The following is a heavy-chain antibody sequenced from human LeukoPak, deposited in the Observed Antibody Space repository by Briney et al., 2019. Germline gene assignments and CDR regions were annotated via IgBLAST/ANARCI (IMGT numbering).Heavy chain of an antibody. V-gene: IGHV1-18*01. D-gene: IGHD6-13*01. CDR1: GYTFTSYG. CDR2: ISAYNGNT. CDR3: ARIAAAGPTFDY. J-gene: IGHJ4*02. Sequence: ASVKVSCKASGYTFTSYGISWVRQAPGQGLERMGWISAYNGNTNYAQKLQGRVTMTTDTSTSTAYMELRSLRSDDTAVYYCARIAAAGPTFDYWGQGTLVTVSS.